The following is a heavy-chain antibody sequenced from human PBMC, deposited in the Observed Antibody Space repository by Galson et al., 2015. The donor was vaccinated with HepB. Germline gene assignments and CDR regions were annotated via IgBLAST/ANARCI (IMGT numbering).Heavy chain of an antibody. D-gene: IGHD3-3*01. CDR2: ISAYNGNT. CDR3: ARGGYYDFWSGRTGPTSFDP. CDR1: GCTFTSYG. J-gene: IGHJ5*02. V-gene: IGHV1-18*01. Sequence: SVKVSCKASGCTFTSYGISWVRQAPGQGLEWMGWISAYNGNTNYAQKLQGRVTMTTDTSTSTAYMELRSLRSDDTAVCYCARGGYYDFWSGRTGPTSFDPWGQGTLVTVSS.